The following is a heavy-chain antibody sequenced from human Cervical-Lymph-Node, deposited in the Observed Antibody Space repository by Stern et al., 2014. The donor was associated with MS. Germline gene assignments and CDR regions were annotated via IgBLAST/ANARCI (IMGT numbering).Heavy chain of an antibody. CDR2: ILYDGSNN. J-gene: IGHJ4*02. CDR1: GFTFTTYG. V-gene: IGHV3-30*18. Sequence: QVQLVESGGGVVQPGRSLRLSCVASGFTFTTYGMHWVRQAPGQGLEWVAGILYDGSNNYYADSGKGRFTISRDNSKNTLYLQMSSLRAEDTAVYYCAKDRKTYYYGSGSYYNSYYFDYWGQGTLVTVSS. CDR3: AKDRKTYYYGSGSYYNSYYFDY. D-gene: IGHD3-10*01.